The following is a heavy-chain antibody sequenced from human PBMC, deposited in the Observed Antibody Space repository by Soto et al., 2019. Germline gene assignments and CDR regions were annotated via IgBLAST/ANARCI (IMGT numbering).Heavy chain of an antibody. Sequence: GGSLRLSCAAPGFTFSSYGMHWVRQAPGKGLEWVAVISYDGSNKYYADSVKGRFTISRDNSKNTLYLQMNSLRAEDTAVYYCAKEVWELLGTYYFDYWGQGTLVTVSS. CDR2: ISYDGSNK. J-gene: IGHJ4*02. CDR3: AKEVWELLGTYYFDY. D-gene: IGHD1-26*01. CDR1: GFTFSSYG. V-gene: IGHV3-30*18.